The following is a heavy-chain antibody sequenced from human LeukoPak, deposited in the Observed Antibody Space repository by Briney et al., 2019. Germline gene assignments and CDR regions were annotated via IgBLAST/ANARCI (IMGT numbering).Heavy chain of an antibody. CDR2: INPNSGGT. Sequence: ASVKVSCKASGYTFTGYYMHWVRQAPGQGLEWMGWINPNSGGTNYAQKFQGRVTMTRDTSISTAYMELSRLRSDDTAVYYCARDPHCSSTSCDLQLDYWGQGTLVTVSS. J-gene: IGHJ4*02. D-gene: IGHD2-2*01. CDR3: ARDPHCSSTSCDLQLDY. V-gene: IGHV1-2*02. CDR1: GYTFTGYY.